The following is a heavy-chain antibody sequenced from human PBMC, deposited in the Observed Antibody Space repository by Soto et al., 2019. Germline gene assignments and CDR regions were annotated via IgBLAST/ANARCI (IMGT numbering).Heavy chain of an antibody. J-gene: IGHJ6*02. CDR3: ARESSSPNFFYYGMDV. Sequence: QVQLVQSGAEVKKPGSSVTVSCTASGGTFSSYAVNWVRQAPGQGLEWMGVVIPKASQPKYAQKFQGRVTITADYSTAYMEVGSLTSDDTAVYYCARESSSPNFFYYGMDVWGQGTTVIVSS. CDR1: GGTFSSYA. V-gene: IGHV1-69*01. D-gene: IGHD6-6*01. CDR2: VIPKASQP.